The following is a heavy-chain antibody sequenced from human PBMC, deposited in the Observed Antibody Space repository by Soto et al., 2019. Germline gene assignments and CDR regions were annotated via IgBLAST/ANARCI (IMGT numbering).Heavy chain of an antibody. Sequence: SETLSLTCTVSSDSISSYYWSWIRQSPGKGLEWIGYTDYSGNTNYNPPLKSRVTISGDTSKNQFSLRLSSVTAADTAVYYCARAVGDPLYYLDYWGQGTLVTVSS. J-gene: IGHJ4*02. CDR2: TDYSGNT. CDR1: SDSISSYY. V-gene: IGHV4-59*08. CDR3: ARAVGDPLYYLDY. D-gene: IGHD6-19*01.